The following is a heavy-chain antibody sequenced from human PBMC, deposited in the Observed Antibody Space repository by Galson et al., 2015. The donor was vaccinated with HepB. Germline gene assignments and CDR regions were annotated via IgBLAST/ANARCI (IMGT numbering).Heavy chain of an antibody. D-gene: IGHD6-19*01. CDR1: GYTFTSYA. Sequence: SVKVSCKASGYTFTSYAMHWVRQAPGQRLEWMGWINAGNGNTKYSQKFQGRVTITRDTSASTAYMELSSLRSEDTAVYYCARSEKWLPTYYYGMDVWGQGTTVTVSS. CDR3: ARSEKWLPTYYYGMDV. CDR2: INAGNGNT. J-gene: IGHJ6*02. V-gene: IGHV1-3*01.